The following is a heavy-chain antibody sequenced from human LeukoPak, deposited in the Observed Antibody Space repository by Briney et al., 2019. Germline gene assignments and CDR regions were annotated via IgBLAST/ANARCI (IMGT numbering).Heavy chain of an antibody. CDR2: ISYDGSNK. V-gene: IGHV3-30*04. CDR3: ARDAEYFDY. Sequence: GGSLRLSCAASGFTFSSYAMHWVRQAPGKGLEWVAVISYDGSNKYYADSVKGRFTISRDNSKSTLYLQMNSLRAEDTAVYYCARDAEYFDYWGQGTLVTVSS. J-gene: IGHJ4*02. CDR1: GFTFSSYA.